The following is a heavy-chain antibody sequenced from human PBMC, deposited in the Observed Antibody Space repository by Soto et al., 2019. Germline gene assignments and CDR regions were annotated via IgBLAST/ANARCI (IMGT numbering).Heavy chain of an antibody. D-gene: IGHD2-8*01. Sequence: QVQLVQSGAEVKKPGSSVKVSCKASGGTFSSYAISWVRQAPGQGLEWMGGIIPIFGTANYAQKFQGRVTIPAAESTSTAYMELSSLRSEDTAVYYCARDWGYCTNGVCYTGGDYYYYGMDGWGQGTTVTVSS. V-gene: IGHV1-69*01. CDR1: GGTFSSYA. CDR3: ARDWGYCTNGVCYTGGDYYYYGMDG. CDR2: IIPIFGTA. J-gene: IGHJ6*02.